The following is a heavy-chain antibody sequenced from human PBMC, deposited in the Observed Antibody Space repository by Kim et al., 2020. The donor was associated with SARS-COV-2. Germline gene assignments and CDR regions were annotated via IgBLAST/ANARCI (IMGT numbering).Heavy chain of an antibody. CDR2: IKEDGSET. D-gene: IGHD3-3*01. J-gene: IGHJ4*02. Sequence: GGSLRLSCVTSGFTFSDYWMTWVRQAPGKGLEWLGKIKEDGSETYYEDFVRGRFTVSRVNAKNSLYLQMNSLRAEDTAVYFCVRESFFGSGGFHYFDSWGQGTLVTVSS. CDR3: VRESFFGSGGFHYFDS. CDR1: GFTFSDYW. V-gene: IGHV3-7*01.